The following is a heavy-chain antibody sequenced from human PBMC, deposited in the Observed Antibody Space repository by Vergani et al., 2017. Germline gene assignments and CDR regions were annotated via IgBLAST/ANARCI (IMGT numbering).Heavy chain of an antibody. CDR1: GFTFDDYA. Sequence: EVQLVESGGGLVQPGRSLRLSCAASGFTFDDYAMHWVRQAPGKGLEWVSGISWNSGSIGYADSVKGRFTISRDNAKNSLYLQMNSLRAEDTAVYYCARDERAAYFDYWGQGTLVTVSS. V-gene: IGHV3-9*01. CDR2: ISWNSGSI. J-gene: IGHJ4*02. CDR3: ARDERAAYFDY.